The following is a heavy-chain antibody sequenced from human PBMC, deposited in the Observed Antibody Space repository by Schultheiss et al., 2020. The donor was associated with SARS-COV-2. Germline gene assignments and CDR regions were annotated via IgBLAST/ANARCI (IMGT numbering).Heavy chain of an antibody. CDR3: ARASPYFDY. J-gene: IGHJ4*02. V-gene: IGHV3-53*01. CDR1: GFTFSSYA. Sequence: GGSLRLSCAASGFTFSSYAMSWVRQAPGKGLEWVSMIYGGGSTSYADSVKGRFTISRDTSKNTLYLQLNSLRAEDTAVYYCARASPYFDYWGQGALVTVSS. CDR2: IYGGGST.